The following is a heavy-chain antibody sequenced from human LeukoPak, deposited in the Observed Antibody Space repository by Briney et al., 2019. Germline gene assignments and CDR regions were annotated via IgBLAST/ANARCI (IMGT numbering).Heavy chain of an antibody. D-gene: IGHD4-17*01. J-gene: IGHJ4*02. CDR3: AKGEGDYGHNDY. CDR2: ISGSGGST. Sequence: SGGSLRLSCAASGFTFSTHWMTWVRQAPGKGLEWVSAISGSGGSTYYADSVKGRFTISRDNSKNTLYLQMNSLRAEDTAVYYCAKGEGDYGHNDYWGQGTLVTVSS. V-gene: IGHV3-23*01. CDR1: GFTFSTHW.